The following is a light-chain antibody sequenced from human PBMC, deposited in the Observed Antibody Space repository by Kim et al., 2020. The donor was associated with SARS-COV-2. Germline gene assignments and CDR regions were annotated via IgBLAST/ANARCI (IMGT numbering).Light chain of an antibody. CDR1: QSISSW. CDR2: KAS. V-gene: IGKV1-5*03. Sequence: DIQMTQSPSTLSASVGDRVTITCRASQSISSWLAWYQQKPGKAPKLLIYKASSLESGVPSRFSGSGSGTEFTLTISSLQPDDFATYYCQQSNSYQLTFGGGTKVDIK. J-gene: IGKJ4*01. CDR3: QQSNSYQLT.